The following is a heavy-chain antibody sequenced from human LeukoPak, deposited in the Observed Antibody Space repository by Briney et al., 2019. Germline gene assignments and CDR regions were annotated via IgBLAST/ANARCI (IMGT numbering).Heavy chain of an antibody. CDR1: GFTFNNYA. CDR3: ANFACCHYDSESGY. Sequence: GGSLRLSCVASGFTFNNYAMSWVRQAPGRGLEWLSSISNSGGNIDYRNSVKGRFTISRDNSKNTLYLQMDSLGAEDTAVYYCANFACCHYDSESGYWGQGTLVTVSS. J-gene: IGHJ4*02. D-gene: IGHD3-22*01. CDR2: ISNSGGNI. V-gene: IGHV3-23*01.